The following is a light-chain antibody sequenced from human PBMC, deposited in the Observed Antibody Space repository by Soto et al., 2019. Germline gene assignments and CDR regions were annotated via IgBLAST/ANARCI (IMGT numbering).Light chain of an antibody. J-gene: IGKJ1*01. CDR3: QQYNSYSPT. Sequence: EIQMTQSPSTLSASVGDRVTITCRASQSISTWLAWYQQKPGKAPKLLIHKASSLQSGVPSRFSGSGSGTDFTLTISSLHPDDFATYYCQQYNSYSPTFGQGTKVDIK. CDR2: KAS. V-gene: IGKV1-5*03. CDR1: QSISTW.